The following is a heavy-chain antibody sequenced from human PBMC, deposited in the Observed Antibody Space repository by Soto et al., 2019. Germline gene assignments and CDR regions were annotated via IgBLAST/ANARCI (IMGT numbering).Heavy chain of an antibody. V-gene: IGHV4-4*02. D-gene: IGHD6-13*01. Sequence: SETLSLTCAVSGGSISTSNWWSWVRQPPGKGLEWIGEVYRTGSTNYNPSLESRLTISVDKSKNQFSLKLTSVTAADTAVYYCARARATIAAAAIFDCWGQGPLVTVSS. CDR2: VYRTGST. CDR1: GGSISTSNW. J-gene: IGHJ4*02. CDR3: ARARATIAAAAIFDC.